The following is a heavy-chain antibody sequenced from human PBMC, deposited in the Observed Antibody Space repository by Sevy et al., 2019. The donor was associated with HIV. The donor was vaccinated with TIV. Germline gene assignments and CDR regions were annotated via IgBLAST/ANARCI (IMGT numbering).Heavy chain of an antibody. CDR3: ARAFDIFTGYPDNWLDP. CDR2: ISAYNGYT. J-gene: IGHJ5*02. Sequence: ASVKVSCKASGYTFNNFGISWVRQAPGQGLEWMGWISAYNGYTNYAQKFQGRVTMTTHTSTSTAYMELRSLRSDDTAVYHCARAFDIFTGYPDNWLDPWGQGTLVTVSS. D-gene: IGHD3-9*01. CDR1: GYTFNNFG. V-gene: IGHV1-18*01.